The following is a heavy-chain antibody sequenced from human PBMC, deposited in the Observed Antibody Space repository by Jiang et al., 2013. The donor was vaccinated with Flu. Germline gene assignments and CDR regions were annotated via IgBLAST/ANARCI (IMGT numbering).Heavy chain of an antibody. D-gene: IGHD2-15*01. Sequence: RLSCAASGFTFSTYSMSWVRQAPGKGLEWVSSISTSSSYIYYADSVKGRFTVSRDNAKNSLYLQMNSLRAEDTAVYYCASGQGGYCSGGECYYFDYWGQGTLVTVSS. CDR2: ISTSSSYI. V-gene: IGHV3-21*01. J-gene: IGHJ4*02. CDR1: GFTFSTYS. CDR3: ASGQGGYCSGGECYYFDY.